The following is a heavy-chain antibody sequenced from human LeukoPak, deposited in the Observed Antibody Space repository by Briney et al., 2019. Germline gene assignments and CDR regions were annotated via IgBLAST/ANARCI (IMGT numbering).Heavy chain of an antibody. D-gene: IGHD3-9*01. CDR1: VWSLSGYY. CDR3: ARGRHYDILTDYYNVPCFDP. J-gene: IGHJ5*02. Sequence: WGTLSLTCAVYVWSLSGYYWNWIRQPPGKGLEWVGEITNGGSTNYNPSLKSRVTISIDASKNQFSLKLTSVTAADTAVYYCARGRHYDILTDYYNVPCFDPWGQGTPVTVSS. V-gene: IGHV4-34*01. CDR2: ITNGGST.